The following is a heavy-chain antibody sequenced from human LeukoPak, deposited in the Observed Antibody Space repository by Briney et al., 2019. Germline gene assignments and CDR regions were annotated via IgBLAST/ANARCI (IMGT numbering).Heavy chain of an antibody. V-gene: IGHV3-15*01. J-gene: IGHJ4*02. D-gene: IGHD3-9*01. CDR2: IKSKTDGGTT. CDR1: GFTFSNAW. Sequence: GRSLRLSCAASGFTFSNAWMSWVRQAPGKWLGWVGRIKSKTDGGTTDYAAPVKGRFTISRDDSKNTLYLQMNSLKTEDTAVYYCTTAQYYDILTGYSPFDYWGQGTLVTVSS. CDR3: TTAQYYDILTGYSPFDY.